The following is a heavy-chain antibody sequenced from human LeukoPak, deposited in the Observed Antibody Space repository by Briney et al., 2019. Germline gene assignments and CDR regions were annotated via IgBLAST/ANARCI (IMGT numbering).Heavy chain of an antibody. D-gene: IGHD1-1*01. Sequence: GGSLRLSCVASGFSFSDYDMYWVRQAPGKGLEWVAVISYDGNNKYYADSVKGRFTISRDNSKNTLYLQMNSLRTEDTTMYYCARGTGTRVAPYYFDHWGQGTLDTVSS. CDR3: ARGTGTRVAPYYFDH. CDR1: GFSFSDYD. V-gene: IGHV3-30-3*01. CDR2: ISYDGNNK. J-gene: IGHJ4*02.